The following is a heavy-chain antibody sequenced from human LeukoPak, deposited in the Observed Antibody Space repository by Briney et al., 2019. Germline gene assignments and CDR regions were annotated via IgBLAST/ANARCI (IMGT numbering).Heavy chain of an antibody. CDR2: IYYSVST. V-gene: IGHV4-61*01. J-gene: IGHJ3*02. CDR3: ARSSYGVVTAMPPAFDI. CDR1: GGSVSSGTYY. D-gene: IGHD2-21*02. Sequence: SETLSLTCTVSGGSVSSGTYYWSWIRQPPGKRLEWIGYIYYSVSTSYNPPLKSRVTISVDTSKNQFSLKLSSVTAADTAVFYCARSSYGVVTAMPPAFDIWGQGTMVTVSS.